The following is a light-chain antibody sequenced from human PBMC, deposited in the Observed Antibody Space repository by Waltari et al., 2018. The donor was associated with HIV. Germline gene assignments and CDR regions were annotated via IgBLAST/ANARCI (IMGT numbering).Light chain of an antibody. CDR1: QNVGAF. CDR3: HQYASFSGT. J-gene: IGKJ1*01. V-gene: IGKV1-5*03. Sequence: DIRLTQTRPTLSASACDRVAITCRAGQNVGAFLAWYPQKPGKPPKLLIFEASTLEGGVPSRFSGSVSGSDFTLTINGLQSDDFATYYCHQYASFSGTFGQGTKVEL. CDR2: EAS.